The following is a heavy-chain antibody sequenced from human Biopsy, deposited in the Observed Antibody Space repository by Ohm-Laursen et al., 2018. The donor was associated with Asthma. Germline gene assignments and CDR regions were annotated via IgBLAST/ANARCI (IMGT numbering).Heavy chain of an antibody. CDR2: IKHISE. CDR1: GYTFSSYQ. D-gene: IGHD6-13*01. Sequence: ASVKVSCKASGYTFSSYQMHWVRQAPGQGLEWLGMIKHISEYAQKFQGRVTMTRDTSISTAYMEVSRLRSDDTAVYYCARGQKSAGDRWFDPWGQGTLVTVSS. V-gene: IGHV1-2*02. CDR3: ARGQKSAGDRWFDP. J-gene: IGHJ5*02.